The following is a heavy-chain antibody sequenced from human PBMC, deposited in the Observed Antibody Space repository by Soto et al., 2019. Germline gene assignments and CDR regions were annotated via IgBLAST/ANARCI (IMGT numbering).Heavy chain of an antibody. D-gene: IGHD2-2*01. CDR1: GGTFSSYA. J-gene: IGHJ6*02. Sequence: GASVKVSCKASGGTFSSYAISWVRQAPGQGLEWMGGIIPIFGTANYAQKFQGRVKITADESTSTAYMELSSLRSEDTAVYYCASYLGPSPAGYPSYGMDVWGQGTTVTVSS. CDR3: ASYLGPSPAGYPSYGMDV. CDR2: IIPIFGTA. V-gene: IGHV1-69*13.